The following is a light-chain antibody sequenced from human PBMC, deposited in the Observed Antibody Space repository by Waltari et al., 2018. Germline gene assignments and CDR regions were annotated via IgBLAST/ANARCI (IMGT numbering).Light chain of an antibody. J-gene: IGLJ1*01. CDR1: SSRTGRNY. CDR3: AAWDDSLICPV. Sequence: QSVLTQPPSASGVPGQRVTISWSGSSSRTGRNYVYWYQHAPGTAPKLLIYRNSQRPSGVPDRFSGSKSGTSASLTISGLRSEDEAHYYCAAWDDSLICPVFGTGTKVSVL. V-gene: IGLV1-47*01. CDR2: RNS.